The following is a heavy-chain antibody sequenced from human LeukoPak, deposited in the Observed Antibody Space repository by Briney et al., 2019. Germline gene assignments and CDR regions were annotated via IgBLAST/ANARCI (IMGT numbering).Heavy chain of an antibody. CDR2: IIPIFGTA. D-gene: IGHD4-17*01. V-gene: IGHV1-69*05. CDR1: GYTFTSYD. Sequence: GASVKVSCKASGYTFTSYDINWMRQAPGQGLEWMGGIIPIFGTANYAQKFQGSVTITTDESTSTAYMELSSLRSEDTAVYYCARAFALVTSDAFDIWGQGTMVTVSS. J-gene: IGHJ3*02. CDR3: ARAFALVTSDAFDI.